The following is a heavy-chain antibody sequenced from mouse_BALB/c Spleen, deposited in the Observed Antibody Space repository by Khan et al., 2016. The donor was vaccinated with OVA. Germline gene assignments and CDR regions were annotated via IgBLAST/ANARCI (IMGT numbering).Heavy chain of an antibody. V-gene: IGHV3-2*02. J-gene: IGHJ1*01. Sequence: VQLKESGPGLVKPSPSLSLTCTVTGYSITSDYAWNWIRQFPGNKLEWMGYISYSGSTCYNPSLKSRISLTRDTSKNQFFLQLNSVSTGDTATYYSERNAYYANWYFDVWGAGTTVTVSS. CDR3: ERNAYYANWYFDV. CDR2: ISYSGST. CDR1: GYSITSDYA. D-gene: IGHD1-1*02.